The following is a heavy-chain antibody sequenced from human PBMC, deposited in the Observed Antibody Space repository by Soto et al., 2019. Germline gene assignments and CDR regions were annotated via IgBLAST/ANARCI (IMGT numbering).Heavy chain of an antibody. CDR2: IIPIFGTA. V-gene: IGHV1-69*13. Sequence: VKVSCKASGGTFSSYAISWVRQAPGQGLEWMGGIIPIFGTANYAQKFQGRVTITADKSTSTAYMELSSLRSEDTAVYYCARDRFYYDSSGPFDYWGQGTLVTVSS. D-gene: IGHD3-22*01. CDR3: ARDRFYYDSSGPFDY. J-gene: IGHJ4*02. CDR1: GGTFSSYA.